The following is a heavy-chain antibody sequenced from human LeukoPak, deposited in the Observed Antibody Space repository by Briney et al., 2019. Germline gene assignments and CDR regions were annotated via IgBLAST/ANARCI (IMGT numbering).Heavy chain of an antibody. J-gene: IGHJ6*02. CDR1: GYTFTSYD. Sequence: ASVKVSCKASGYTFTSYDINWVRQATGQGLEWMGWMNPNSGNTGYAQKFQGRVTMTRNTSISTAYMELSSLRSEDTAVYYCARWYCSSTSCSNWAGYYYYYGMDVWGQGTTVTVSS. V-gene: IGHV1-8*01. D-gene: IGHD2-2*01. CDR3: ARWYCSSTSCSNWAGYYYYYGMDV. CDR2: MNPNSGNT.